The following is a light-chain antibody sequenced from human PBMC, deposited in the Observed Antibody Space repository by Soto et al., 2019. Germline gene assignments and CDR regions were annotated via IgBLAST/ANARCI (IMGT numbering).Light chain of an antibody. CDR2: SNN. CDR1: SSNIGINT. Sequence: QSVLTQPPSASGTPGQRVTLSCSGSSSNIGINTVDWYQHLPGTAPTLLIYSNNQRSSGVPDRLSGSKSGTSASLAISGLQSEDEADYYCAAWDDSLSGHYVFGTGTKVTVL. J-gene: IGLJ1*01. CDR3: AAWDDSLSGHYV. V-gene: IGLV1-44*01.